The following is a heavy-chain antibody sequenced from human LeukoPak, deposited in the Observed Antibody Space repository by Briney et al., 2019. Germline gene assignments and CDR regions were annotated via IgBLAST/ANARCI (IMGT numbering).Heavy chain of an antibody. V-gene: IGHV3-21*01. D-gene: IGHD5-18*01. J-gene: IGHJ4*02. CDR2: ISSRSTYI. CDR3: AREPTAMIL. CDR1: GFTLSSYS. Sequence: GGSLRLSCAASGFTLSSYSMNWVRQTPGKGLEWVSSISSRSTYIYYADSVKGRFTISRDNAKNSLYLQMNSLRAEDTAVYYCAREPTAMILWGQGTLVTVSS.